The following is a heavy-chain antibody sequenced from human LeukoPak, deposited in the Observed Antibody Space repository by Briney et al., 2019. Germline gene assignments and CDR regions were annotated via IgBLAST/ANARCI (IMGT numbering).Heavy chain of an antibody. Sequence: RASVKVSCKASGGTFSSYAISWVRQAPGQGLEWMGRIIPIFGIANYAQKFQGRVTITADKSTSTAYMELSSLRSEDTAVYYCARGNDYGDYAGVPFDYWGQGTLVTVSS. J-gene: IGHJ4*02. CDR2: IIPIFGIA. CDR1: GGTFSSYA. D-gene: IGHD4-17*01. CDR3: ARGNDYGDYAGVPFDY. V-gene: IGHV1-69*04.